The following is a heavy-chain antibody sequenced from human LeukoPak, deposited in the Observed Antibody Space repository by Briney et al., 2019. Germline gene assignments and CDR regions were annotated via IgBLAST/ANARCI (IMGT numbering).Heavy chain of an antibody. D-gene: IGHD3-10*01. CDR1: GGSFSGHY. Sequence: SETLSLTCAVYGGSFSGHYWSWIRQPPGKGLEWIGEINHSGSTNYNPSLKSRVTISVDTSKNQFSLKLSSVTAADTAVYYCARFIRNRGEDYWGQGTLVTVSS. V-gene: IGHV4-34*01. CDR2: INHSGST. CDR3: ARFIRNRGEDY. J-gene: IGHJ4*02.